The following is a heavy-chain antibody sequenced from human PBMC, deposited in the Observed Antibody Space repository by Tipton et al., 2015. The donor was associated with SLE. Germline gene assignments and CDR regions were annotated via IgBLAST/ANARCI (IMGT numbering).Heavy chain of an antibody. CDR3: ARLRLKPSRYMDV. Sequence: SLRLSCAASGFTFSLYTMNWVRQAPGKGLEWVSSITSSSTYIYYADSLKGRFTISRDNAKNSLSLQMNSLRVEDTAVYYCARLRLKPSRYMDVWGKGTTVTVSS. J-gene: IGHJ6*03. CDR1: GFTFSLYT. CDR2: ITSSSTYI. V-gene: IGHV3-21*01.